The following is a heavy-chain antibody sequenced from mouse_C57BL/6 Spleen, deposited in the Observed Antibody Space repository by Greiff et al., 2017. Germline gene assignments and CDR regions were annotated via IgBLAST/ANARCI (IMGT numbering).Heavy chain of an antibody. CDR3: ARSITTVVATRWYFDV. CDR2: IYPGSGST. CDR1: GYTFTSYW. D-gene: IGHD1-1*01. Sequence: QVQLQQPGAELVKPGASVKMSCKASGYTFTSYWITWVKQRPGQGLEWVGDIYPGSGSTNYNEKFKSKATLTVDTSSSTAYMQLSSLTSEDSAVYYCARSITTVVATRWYFDVWGTGTTVTVSS. J-gene: IGHJ1*03. V-gene: IGHV1-55*01.